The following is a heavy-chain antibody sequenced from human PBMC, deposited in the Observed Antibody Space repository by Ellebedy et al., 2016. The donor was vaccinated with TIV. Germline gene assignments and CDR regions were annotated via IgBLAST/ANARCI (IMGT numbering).Heavy chain of an antibody. CDR3: ARDYYGSGSYSSD. CDR2: ISSSSYT. V-gene: IGHV3-11*06. CDR1: GFPFSDYY. Sequence: GESLKISCAASGFPFSDYYMSWIRQAPGKGLEWVSYISSSSYTNYADSVKGRFTISRDNAKNSLYLQMNSLRAEDTAVYYCARDYYGSGSYSSDWGQGTLVTVSS. J-gene: IGHJ4*02. D-gene: IGHD3-10*01.